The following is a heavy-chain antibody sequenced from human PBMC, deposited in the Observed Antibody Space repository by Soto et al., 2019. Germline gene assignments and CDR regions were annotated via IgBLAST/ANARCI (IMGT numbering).Heavy chain of an antibody. CDR3: ARRAETNGWNGFGADKYYFDF. D-gene: IGHD1-1*01. V-gene: IGHV1-8*01. CDR2: MNPNTGNS. J-gene: IGHJ4*02. Sequence: QVQLVQSGAEVRKPGASVKVSCEASGYTFTSYDIYWVRQATGRGLEWMGRMNPNTGNSGYAQRVQGRVPLSSETSISTAHMELSSLRSEETAVYYCARRAETNGWNGFGADKYYFDFWGQGTLVTGSS. CDR1: GYTFTSYD.